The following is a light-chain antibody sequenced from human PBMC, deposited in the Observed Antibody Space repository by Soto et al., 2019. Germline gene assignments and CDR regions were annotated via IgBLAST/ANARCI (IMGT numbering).Light chain of an antibody. J-gene: IGKJ5*01. CDR3: QQYGSSP. CDR1: QSVSSSY. Sequence: EIVLTQSPGTLSLSPGERATLSCRASQSVSSSYLAWYQQKPGQAPRLLIYGASSRATGIPDRFSGSGSGTDFTLTISRVEPADFAVYYCQQYGSSPFGQGTRLEIK. V-gene: IGKV3-20*01. CDR2: GAS.